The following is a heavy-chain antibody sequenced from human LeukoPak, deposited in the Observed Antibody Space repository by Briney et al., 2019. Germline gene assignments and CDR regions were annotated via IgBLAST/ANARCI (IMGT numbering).Heavy chain of an antibody. CDR3: ARNLYESGEFDY. D-gene: IGHD3-16*01. J-gene: IGHJ4*02. CDR1: GYTFTDYD. Sequence: ASVKVSCKASGYTFTDYDIHWVRQAPGQGLEWLGWMTPNSGNTGYAQKFQGRVTLTRDTSIGTAYMELNSLTSDDTAVYFCARNLYESGEFDYWGQGTLVTVSS. V-gene: IGHV1-8*01. CDR2: MTPNSGNT.